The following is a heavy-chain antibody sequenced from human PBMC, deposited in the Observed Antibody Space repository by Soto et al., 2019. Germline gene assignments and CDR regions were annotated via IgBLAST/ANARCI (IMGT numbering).Heavy chain of an antibody. CDR3: ARNGDSSDYRGWFDP. V-gene: IGHV3-66*01. J-gene: IGHJ5*02. CDR2: IYSGGTT. CDR1: GFTVSSNY. Sequence: EVQLVESGGGLVQPGGSLRLSCAASGFTVSSNYMSWVRQAPGKGLERVSVIYSGGTTYYADSVKGRFTISRDNSKNTLYLQMNSPRAEDTAVYYCARNGDSSDYRGWFDPWGQGTLVTVSS. D-gene: IGHD3-22*01.